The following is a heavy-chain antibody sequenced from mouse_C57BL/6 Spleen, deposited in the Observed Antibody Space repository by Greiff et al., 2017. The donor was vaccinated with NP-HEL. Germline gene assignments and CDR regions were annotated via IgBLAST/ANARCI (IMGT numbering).Heavy chain of an antibody. Sequence: VQLQQSGPELVKPGASVKISCKASGYAFSSSWMNWVKQRPGKGLEWIGRIYPGDGDTNYNGKFKGKATLTADKSSSTAYMQLSSLTSEDSAVYFCARTVTTVVARYYFDYWGQGTTLTVSS. CDR1: GYAFSSSW. CDR2: IYPGDGDT. CDR3: ARTVTTVVARYYFDY. J-gene: IGHJ2*01. D-gene: IGHD1-1*01. V-gene: IGHV1-82*01.